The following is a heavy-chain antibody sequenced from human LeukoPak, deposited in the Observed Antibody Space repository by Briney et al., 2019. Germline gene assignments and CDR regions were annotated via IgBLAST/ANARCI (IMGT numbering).Heavy chain of an antibody. J-gene: IGHJ4*02. Sequence: SETLSLTCTVSGGSISSSSYYRVWIRQPPGKGLEWIGSIYYRGSTYYNPSLKSRVTISVDTSKNQFSLKLSTVTAADTAVYYCALDHSSSSLFDYWGQGTLVTVSS. CDR3: ALDHSSSSLFDY. V-gene: IGHV4-39*01. D-gene: IGHD6-6*01. CDR2: IYYRGST. CDR1: GGSISSSSYY.